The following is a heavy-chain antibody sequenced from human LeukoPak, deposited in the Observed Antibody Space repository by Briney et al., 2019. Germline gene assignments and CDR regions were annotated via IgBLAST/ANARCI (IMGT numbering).Heavy chain of an antibody. V-gene: IGHV4-34*01. J-gene: IGHJ3*02. CDR2: INHSGSP. Sequence: PSETLSLTCAVSGGSFSGYYWSWIRQPPGQGLEWIGEINHSGSPNYNPSLKSRVTISIDTSKNQFSLKLSPVTAADTAVYYCARDLSDYYGSGSYRPIDAFDIWGQGTMVTVSS. D-gene: IGHD3-10*01. CDR3: ARDLSDYYGSGSYRPIDAFDI. CDR1: GGSFSGYY.